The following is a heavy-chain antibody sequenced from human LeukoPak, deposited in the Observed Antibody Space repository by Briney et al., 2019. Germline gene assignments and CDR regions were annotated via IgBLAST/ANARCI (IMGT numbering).Heavy chain of an antibody. V-gene: IGHV4-59*01. CDR3: ARDPGGHCDGHSCWGSRIDP. D-gene: IGHD2-15*01. CDR1: GGSISSYY. Sequence: PSETLSLTYTVSGGSISSYYWSWIRQPPGKGLEWIGYIYYSGSTNYNPSLKSRVTISVDTSKNQFSLKLSSVTAADTAVYYCARDPGGHCDGHSCWGSRIDPWGQGTLVTVSS. CDR2: IYYSGST. J-gene: IGHJ5*02.